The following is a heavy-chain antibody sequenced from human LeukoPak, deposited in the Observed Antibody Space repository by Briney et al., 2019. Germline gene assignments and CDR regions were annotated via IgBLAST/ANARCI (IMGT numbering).Heavy chain of an antibody. CDR3: ARVGYCSSTSCRGFNWFDP. D-gene: IGHD2-2*01. J-gene: IGHJ5*02. Sequence: SETLSLTCAVYGGSFSGYYWSWIRQPPGKGLEWIGEINHSGSTNYNPSLKSRVTISVDTSKNQFSLKLSSVTAADTAVYYCARVGYCSSTSCRGFNWFDPWGQGTLVTVSS. CDR1: GGSFSGYY. CDR2: INHSGST. V-gene: IGHV4-34*01.